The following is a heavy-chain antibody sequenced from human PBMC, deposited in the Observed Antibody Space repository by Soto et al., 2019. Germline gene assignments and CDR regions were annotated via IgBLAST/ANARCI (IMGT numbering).Heavy chain of an antibody. D-gene: IGHD3-16*01. CDR2: ITGSSSII. CDR1: GFTFGTYT. Sequence: EVQLVESGGGLVQPGGSLRLSCAASGFTFGTYTRNWVRQPPGKGPEWLSYITGSSSIIYYADSVRGRFTVSRDNAKNSLFLQMNSLRVEDTAVYYCARDSPWGGSPYSDAFDLWGQGTLVTVSS. V-gene: IGHV3-48*01. J-gene: IGHJ3*01. CDR3: ARDSPWGGSPYSDAFDL.